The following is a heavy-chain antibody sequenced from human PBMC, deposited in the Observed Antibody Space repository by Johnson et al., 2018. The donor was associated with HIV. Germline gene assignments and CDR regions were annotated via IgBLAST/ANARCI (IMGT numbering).Heavy chain of an antibody. D-gene: IGHD3-3*01. CDR2: ISWNSDTI. Sequence: VQLVESGGGFVQPGRSLRLSCAPSGFTIDDDAIHWVRQAPGKGLEWVSGISWNSDTIGYADSVKGRFAISRDNAKNSLYLQMNSLRAEDTALYYCAKGGPLFVDAFDIWGLWTMVTVSS. V-gene: IGHV3-9*01. CDR3: AKGGPLFVDAFDI. CDR1: GFTIDDDA. J-gene: IGHJ3*02.